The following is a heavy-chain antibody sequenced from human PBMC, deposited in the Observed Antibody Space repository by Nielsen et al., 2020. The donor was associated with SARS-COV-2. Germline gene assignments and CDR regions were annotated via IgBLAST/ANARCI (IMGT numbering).Heavy chain of an antibody. CDR3: ARIYYDFWSGYYTGGYFDY. D-gene: IGHD3-3*01. V-gene: IGHV3-48*04. Sequence: WIRQPPGKGLAWVSYISSSSSTIYYADSVKGRFTISRDNAKNSLYLQMNSLRAEDTAVYYCARIYYDFWSGYYTGGYFDYWGQGTLVTVSS. CDR2: ISSSSSTI. J-gene: IGHJ4*01.